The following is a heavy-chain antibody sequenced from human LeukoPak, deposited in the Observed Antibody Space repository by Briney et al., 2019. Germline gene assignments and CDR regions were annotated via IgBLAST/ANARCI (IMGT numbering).Heavy chain of an antibody. CDR1: GFTFSSYS. CDR3: AREEERGLYYYYYYYMDV. Sequence: PGGSLRLSCAASGFTFSSYSMNWVRQAPGKGLEWVSYISSSSSTIYYADSVKGRFTISRDNAKNSLYLHMNSLRAEDTAVYYCAREEERGLYYYYYYYMDVWGKGTTVTVSS. J-gene: IGHJ6*03. CDR2: ISSSSSTI. V-gene: IGHV3-48*04. D-gene: IGHD1-26*01.